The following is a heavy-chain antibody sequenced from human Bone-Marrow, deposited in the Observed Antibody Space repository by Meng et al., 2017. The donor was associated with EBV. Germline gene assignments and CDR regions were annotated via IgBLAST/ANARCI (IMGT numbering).Heavy chain of an antibody. Sequence: QWQRQESAPRLVKPSGPLSLTCVVSGGSIRSSNWWSWVRQPPGKGLEWIGEIFYGGSTNYNPSLESRVTISVDKSKNQFSLKLSSVTAADTAVYYCAAGFRELVRSRDYWGQGTLVTVSS. CDR3: AAGFRELVRSRDY. D-gene: IGHD3-10*01. V-gene: IGHV4-4*02. CDR1: GGSIRSSNW. J-gene: IGHJ4*02. CDR2: IFYGGST.